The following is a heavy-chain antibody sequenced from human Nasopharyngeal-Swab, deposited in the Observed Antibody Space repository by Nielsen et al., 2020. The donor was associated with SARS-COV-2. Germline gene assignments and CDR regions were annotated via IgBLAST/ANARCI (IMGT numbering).Heavy chain of an antibody. J-gene: IGHJ4*02. CDR1: GFTFISFW. Sequence: GESLKISCTASGFTFISFWMHWVRQVPGKGLVWVSRINSDGSLTTYADPVKDRFTISRDNAKNTLYLEMNSLRVEDTGIYYCVRGLGDFWGQGSLVTVSS. CDR3: VRGLGDF. CDR2: INSDGSLT. V-gene: IGHV3-74*01. D-gene: IGHD6-19*01.